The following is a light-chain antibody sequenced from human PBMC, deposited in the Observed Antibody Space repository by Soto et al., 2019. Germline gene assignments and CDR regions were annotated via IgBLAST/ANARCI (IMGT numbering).Light chain of an antibody. V-gene: IGKV3-20*01. CDR1: QSVSSSY. Sequence: EIVFTQSPGTLSLSPGERATLSCRASQSVSSSYFAWYQQKPGQDTRLLSYGASSRATGIPDRFSGSGSGTDFTLTISCLQSEDFATYYCQQYYSYSWTFGQGTKVDIK. CDR2: GAS. CDR3: QQYYSYSWT. J-gene: IGKJ1*01.